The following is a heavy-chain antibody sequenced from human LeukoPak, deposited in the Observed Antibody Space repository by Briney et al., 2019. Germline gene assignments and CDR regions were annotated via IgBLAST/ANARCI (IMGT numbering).Heavy chain of an antibody. CDR1: GDSMTGYY. Sequence: SETLSLTCSVSGDSMTGYYWSWIRQPPGKGPEWIGYIYYTGTTNYNPSLKSRVTISVDTSKNQFSLRLTSVTAADTAVYFCARDFDGDYGARWGQGILVSVSP. CDR3: ARDFDGDYGAR. V-gene: IGHV4-59*01. CDR2: IYYTGTT. J-gene: IGHJ4*02. D-gene: IGHD4-17*01.